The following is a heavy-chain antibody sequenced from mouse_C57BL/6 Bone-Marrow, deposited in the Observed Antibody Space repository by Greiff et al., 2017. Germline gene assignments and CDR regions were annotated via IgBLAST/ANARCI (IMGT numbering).Heavy chain of an antibody. CDR1: GFTFSSYG. CDR3: ARHNYSNYND. D-gene: IGHD2-5*01. V-gene: IGHV5-6*01. Sequence: EVNVVESGGDLVKPGGSLKLSCAASGFTFSSYGMSWVRQTPDKRLEWVATISSGGSYTYYPDSVKGRFTISRDNAKNTLYLQMSSLKSEDTAMYYCARHNYSNYNDWGQGTTLTVSS. CDR2: ISSGGSYT. J-gene: IGHJ2*01.